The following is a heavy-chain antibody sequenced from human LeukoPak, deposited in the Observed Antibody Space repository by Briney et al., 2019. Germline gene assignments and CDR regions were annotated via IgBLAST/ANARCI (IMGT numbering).Heavy chain of an antibody. CDR1: GFTFSSYA. Sequence: PGGSLRLSCAASGFTFSSYAMSWVRQAPGKGLEWVSAISGSGGSTYYADSVKGRFTISRDNSKNTLYLQMNSLRAEDTAVYYCTTASMITFGGVIVTSYYYYMDVWGKGTTVTVSS. V-gene: IGHV3-23*01. J-gene: IGHJ6*03. CDR2: ISGSGGST. CDR3: TTASMITFGGVIVTSYYYYMDV. D-gene: IGHD3-16*02.